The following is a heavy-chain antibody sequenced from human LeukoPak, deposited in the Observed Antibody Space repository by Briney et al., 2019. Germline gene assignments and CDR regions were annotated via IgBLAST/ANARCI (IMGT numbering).Heavy chain of an antibody. V-gene: IGHV1-46*01. CDR2: INPSGGST. CDR1: GYTFTSYY. D-gene: IGHD6-19*01. CDR3: FLRSSGPYNWFDP. Sequence: GASVKVSCKASGYTFTSYYMHWVRQAPGQGLEWMGIINPSGGSTSYAQKFQGRVTMTRDTSTSTVYMELSSLRSEDTAVYYCFLRSSGPYNWFDPWGQGTLVTVSS. J-gene: IGHJ5*02.